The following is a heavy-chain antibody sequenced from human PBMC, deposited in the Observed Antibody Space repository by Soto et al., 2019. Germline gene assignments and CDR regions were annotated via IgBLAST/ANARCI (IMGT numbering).Heavy chain of an antibody. Sequence: EVQLVESGGGLVKPGGSLRLSCAASGFTFSSYSMNWVRQAPGKGLEWVSSISSSSSYIYYADSVKGRFTISRDNAKNSMYLQMNSLRAEDTAVYYCARDFQWGGAFDIWGQGTMVTVSS. J-gene: IGHJ3*02. CDR2: ISSSSSYI. CDR3: ARDFQWGGAFDI. D-gene: IGHD1-26*01. V-gene: IGHV3-21*01. CDR1: GFTFSSYS.